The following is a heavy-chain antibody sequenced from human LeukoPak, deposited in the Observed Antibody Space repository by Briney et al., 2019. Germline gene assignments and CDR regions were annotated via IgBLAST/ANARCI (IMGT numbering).Heavy chain of an antibody. Sequence: KPSETLSLTCTVSGGSISSYYWSWIRQPPGKGLEWIGYIYTSGSTNYNPSLKSRVTISVDTSKNQFSLKLSSATAADTAVYYCARHDSSGYRDYWGQGTLVTVSS. CDR2: IYTSGST. CDR1: GGSISSYY. CDR3: ARHDSSGYRDY. D-gene: IGHD3-22*01. J-gene: IGHJ4*02. V-gene: IGHV4-4*09.